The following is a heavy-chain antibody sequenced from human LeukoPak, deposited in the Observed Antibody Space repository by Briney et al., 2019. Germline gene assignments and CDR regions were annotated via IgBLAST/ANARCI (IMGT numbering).Heavy chain of an antibody. J-gene: IGHJ4*02. Sequence: PGGSLRLSCAASGFTFSSYSMNWVRQAPGKGLEWVSYISSSSSTIYYADSVKGRFTISRDNAKNTLYLQMNRLRVEDTAVYYCARDGTDDNGDPWGVDYWGQGTLVTVS. CDR1: GFTFSSYS. D-gene: IGHD4-17*01. V-gene: IGHV3-48*04. CDR3: ARDGTDDNGDPWGVDY. CDR2: ISSSSSTI.